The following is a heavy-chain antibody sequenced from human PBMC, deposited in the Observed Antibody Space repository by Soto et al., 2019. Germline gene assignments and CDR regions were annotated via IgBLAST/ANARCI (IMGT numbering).Heavy chain of an antibody. CDR1: GFTFSSYG. Sequence: QVQLVESGGGVVQPGRSLRLSCAASGFTFSSYGMHWVRQAPGKGLEWVAVISYDGSNKYYGDSVKGRFTISRDNSKNPLYLQMNSLRAEDTAVYYCAKERGDSSGYYHGMDVWGQGTTVTVSS. J-gene: IGHJ6*02. CDR2: ISYDGSNK. V-gene: IGHV3-30*18. CDR3: AKERGDSSGYYHGMDV. D-gene: IGHD3-22*01.